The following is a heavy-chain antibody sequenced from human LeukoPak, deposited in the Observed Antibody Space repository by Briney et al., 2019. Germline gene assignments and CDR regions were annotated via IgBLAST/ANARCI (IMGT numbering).Heavy chain of an antibody. CDR2: IYYSGST. CDR3: ARANYDILTGYDY. Sequence: PSETLSLTCTVSGGSISSYYWRWIRQPPGKGLEWIGYIYYSGSTNYNPSLKSRVTISVDTSKNQFSLKLSSVTAADTAVYYCARANYDILTGYDYWGQGTLVTVSS. J-gene: IGHJ4*02. CDR1: GGSISSYY. D-gene: IGHD3-9*01. V-gene: IGHV4-59*01.